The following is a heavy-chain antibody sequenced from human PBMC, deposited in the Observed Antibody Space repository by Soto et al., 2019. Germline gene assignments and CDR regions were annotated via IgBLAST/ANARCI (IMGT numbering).Heavy chain of an antibody. CDR2: TRNKANSYTT. J-gene: IGHJ4*02. CDR3: ARESRGEATIDY. Sequence: LRLSCAASGFTFSDHYMDWVRQAPGKGLEWVGRTRNKANSYTTEYAASVKGRFTISRDDSKNSLYLQMNSLKTEDTAVYYCARESRGEATIDYWGQGTLVTVSS. CDR1: GFTFSDHY. D-gene: IGHD3-10*01. V-gene: IGHV3-72*01.